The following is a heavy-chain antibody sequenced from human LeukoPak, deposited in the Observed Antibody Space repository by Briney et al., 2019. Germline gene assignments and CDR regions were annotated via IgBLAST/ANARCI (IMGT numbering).Heavy chain of an antibody. Sequence: PGGSLRLSCAASGFTFSRYWMHWVRQAPGKGLEWVAVIWYDGSNKYYADSVKGRFTISRDNSKNTLYLQMSSLRAEDTAVYYCARDRTGTTNFDYWGQGTLVTVSS. J-gene: IGHJ4*02. CDR3: ARDRTGTTNFDY. CDR2: IWYDGSNK. V-gene: IGHV3-33*08. CDR1: GFTFSRYW. D-gene: IGHD1-7*01.